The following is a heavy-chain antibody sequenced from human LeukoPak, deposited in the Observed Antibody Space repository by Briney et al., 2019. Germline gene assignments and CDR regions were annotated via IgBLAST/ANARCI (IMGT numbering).Heavy chain of an antibody. CDR3: AELGITVIGGV. V-gene: IGHV3-23*01. CDR2: ISGSGGHT. J-gene: IGHJ6*04. Sequence: GGSLRLSCAASGFTFSIYGMTWVRQAAGKGLARVSGISGSGGHTYYAVSVQGRFTISRHNSHYILYLEMNSLRAEHRAVYPCAELGITVIGGVWGKGATGTMSS. CDR1: GFTFSIYG. D-gene: IGHD3-10*02.